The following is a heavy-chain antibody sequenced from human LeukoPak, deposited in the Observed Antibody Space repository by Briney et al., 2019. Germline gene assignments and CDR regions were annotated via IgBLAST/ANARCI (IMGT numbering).Heavy chain of an antibody. CDR2: INSDGSTT. Sequence: PGGSLRLSCAASGFTFSSYWMHWVRQAPGKGLVWVSRINSDGSTTSYADSVKGRFTISRDTAENTLYLQMNSLRAEDTAVYFCARSMNSGSYPDYWGQGTLVTVSS. D-gene: IGHD1-26*01. CDR3: ARSMNSGSYPDY. CDR1: GFTFSSYW. J-gene: IGHJ4*02. V-gene: IGHV3-74*01.